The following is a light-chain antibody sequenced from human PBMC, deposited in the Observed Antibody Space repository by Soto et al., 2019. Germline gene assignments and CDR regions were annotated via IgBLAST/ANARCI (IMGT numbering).Light chain of an antibody. Sequence: AIQMTQSPSSLSASIGDRVTITCRASQGIGSDLGWYQQKPGRAPRLLIYRISILESGVPSRFSGSGSGTDFTLAITSLQPEDFATYYCLQDSNLPFTFGQGTAVEIK. CDR3: LQDSNLPFT. CDR2: RIS. V-gene: IGKV1-6*01. J-gene: IGKJ2*01. CDR1: QGIGSD.